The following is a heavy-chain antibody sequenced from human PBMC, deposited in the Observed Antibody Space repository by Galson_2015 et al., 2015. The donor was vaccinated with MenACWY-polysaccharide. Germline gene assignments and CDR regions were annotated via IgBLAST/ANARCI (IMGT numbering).Heavy chain of an antibody. J-gene: IGHJ5*01. Sequence: GLEWVSTLDGSGTNTYYADSVRGRFTLSRDNSKKMLYLQMNSLRAEDTALYYCAKDASNSWFDSWGQGTLVTVSS. CDR3: AKDASNSWFDS. D-gene: IGHD4-23*01. CDR2: LDGSGTNT. V-gene: IGHV3-23*01.